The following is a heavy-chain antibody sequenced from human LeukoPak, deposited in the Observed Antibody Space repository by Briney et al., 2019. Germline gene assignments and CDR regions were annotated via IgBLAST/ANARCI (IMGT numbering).Heavy chain of an antibody. V-gene: IGHV1-69*04. J-gene: IGHJ4*02. CDR1: GGTFSSYA. CDR2: IIPILGIA. Sequence: SVKVSCKASGGTFSSYAISWVRQAPGQGLEWMGRIIPILGIANYAQKFQGRVTITADKSTSTAYTELSSLRSEDTAVYYCAREKAAAGTPYWGQGTLVTVSS. CDR3: AREKAAAGTPY. D-gene: IGHD6-13*01.